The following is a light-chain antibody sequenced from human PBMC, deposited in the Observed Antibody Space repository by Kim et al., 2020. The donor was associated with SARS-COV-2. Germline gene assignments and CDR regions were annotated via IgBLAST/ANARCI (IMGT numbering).Light chain of an antibody. V-gene: IGLV4-69*01. CDR3: QTWGTGIQVV. Sequence: QSVLTQSPSASASLGASVKLTCTLTSGHSNDAIAWHQQQPEKGPRYLMKVNSDGSHFKGDGIPDRFSGSSSGAERYLTISSLQSEDEADYYCQTWGTGIQVVFGGGTQLTVL. CDR1: SGHSNDA. J-gene: IGLJ2*01. CDR2: VNSDGSH.